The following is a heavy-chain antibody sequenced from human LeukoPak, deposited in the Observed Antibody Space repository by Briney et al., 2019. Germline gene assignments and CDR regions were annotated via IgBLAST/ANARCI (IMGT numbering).Heavy chain of an antibody. CDR3: ARDRRGDSSGYYYVDLVYYYYYYGMDV. V-gene: IGHV3-11*06. Sequence: KSGGSLRLSCAASGFTFSDYYMSWIRQAPRKGQERVSYISSSSSYTNYEDSVKGRFTISRDNAKNSLYLQMNSLRAEDTAVYYCARDRRGDSSGYYYVDLVYYYYYYGMDVWGQGTTVTVSS. CDR1: GFTFSDYY. CDR2: ISSSSSYT. D-gene: IGHD3-22*01. J-gene: IGHJ6*02.